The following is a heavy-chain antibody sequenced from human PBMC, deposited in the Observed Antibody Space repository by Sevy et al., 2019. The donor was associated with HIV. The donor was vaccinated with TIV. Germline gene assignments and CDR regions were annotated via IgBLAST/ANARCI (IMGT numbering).Heavy chain of an antibody. CDR1: GFTFSKYW. J-gene: IGHJ4*02. V-gene: IGHV3-7*01. CDR3: ARDDGNYYFHY. Sequence: GGSLRLSCAASGFTFSKYWMGWVGQAPGKGLGWVANIKQDAGQKYYVDSVKGRLTISRDNAKNSLYLQMNSLRAEDTAVYFCARDDGNYYFHYWGQGTLVTVSS. CDR2: IKQDAGQK. D-gene: IGHD1-7*01.